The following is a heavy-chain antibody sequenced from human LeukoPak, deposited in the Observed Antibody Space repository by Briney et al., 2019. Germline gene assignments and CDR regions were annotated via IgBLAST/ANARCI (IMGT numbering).Heavy chain of an antibody. Sequence: PGRSLRLSCAASGFTFDDYAMHWVRQAPGKGLEWVSGISWNSGGIGYADSVKGRFTISRDSAKNSLYLQINSLRAEDMALYYCAKGYSYGLKYYFDYWGQGTLVTVPS. CDR2: ISWNSGGI. D-gene: IGHD5-18*01. V-gene: IGHV3-9*03. CDR3: AKGYSYGLKYYFDY. J-gene: IGHJ4*02. CDR1: GFTFDDYA.